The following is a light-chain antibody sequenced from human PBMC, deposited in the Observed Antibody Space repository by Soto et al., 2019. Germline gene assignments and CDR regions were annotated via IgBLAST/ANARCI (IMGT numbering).Light chain of an antibody. J-gene: IGKJ3*01. CDR3: QQRTNWPRSST. CDR2: DTS. V-gene: IGKV3-11*01. Sequence: EIVLTQSPATLSLSPGERATLSCRASQSVSSYLAWYQQKPGQAPRLLIYDTSKRATGIPARFSGSGSGTDFTLTISSLEPEDFAVYCCQQRTNWPRSSTFGPGTKVDIK. CDR1: QSVSSY.